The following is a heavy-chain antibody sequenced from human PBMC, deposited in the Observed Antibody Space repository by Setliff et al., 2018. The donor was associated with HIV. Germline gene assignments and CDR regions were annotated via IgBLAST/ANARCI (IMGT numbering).Heavy chain of an antibody. J-gene: IGHJ5*02. CDR3: ARPGLGYSYGGKIDP. Sequence: LSLTCTVSGGSISSSSYYWGWIRQPPGKGLEWIGSIYYSGSTYYNPSLKSRVTISVDTSKNQFSLKLSSVTAADTAVYYCARPGLGYSYGGKIDPWGQGTLVTVSS. CDR2: IYYSGST. D-gene: IGHD5-18*01. CDR1: GGSISSSSYY. V-gene: IGHV4-39*01.